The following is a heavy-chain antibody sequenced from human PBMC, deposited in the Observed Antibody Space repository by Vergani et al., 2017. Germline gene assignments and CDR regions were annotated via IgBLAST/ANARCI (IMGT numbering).Heavy chain of an antibody. CDR3: ARDRHYYGSGSYYKTHYYYDGMDV. CDR1: GFTFSSYA. V-gene: IGHV3-30-3*01. D-gene: IGHD3-10*01. Sequence: QVQLVESGGGVVQPGRSLRLSCAASGFTFSSYAMHWVRQAPGKGLEWVAVISYDGSNKYYADSVKGRFTISRDNSKNTLYLQMNSLRAEDTAVYYCARDRHYYGSGSYYKTHYYYDGMDVWGQGTTVTVSS. J-gene: IGHJ6*02. CDR2: ISYDGSNK.